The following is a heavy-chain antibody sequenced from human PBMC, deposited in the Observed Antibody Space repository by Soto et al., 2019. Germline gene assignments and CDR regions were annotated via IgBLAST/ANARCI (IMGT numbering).Heavy chain of an antibody. Sequence: SETLSLTCSVSGGSISSSPYYWGWIRQPPGKGLEWIGHIYSSGNTYSNPSLKSRVTISVDTSKNQFSLNLTSVTAADTAVYYCARLGYDTSGHNEDSDPWGQGTPVTVSS. J-gene: IGHJ5*02. D-gene: IGHD3-22*01. CDR1: GGSISSSPYY. CDR3: ARLGYDTSGHNEDSDP. CDR2: IYSSGNT. V-gene: IGHV4-39*01.